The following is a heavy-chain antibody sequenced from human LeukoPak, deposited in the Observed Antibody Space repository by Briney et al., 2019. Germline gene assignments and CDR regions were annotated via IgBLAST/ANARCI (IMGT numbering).Heavy chain of an antibody. CDR1: GYTFTSYG. V-gene: IGHV1-18*01. D-gene: IGHD2-2*01. Sequence: ASVKVSCTASGYTFTSYGISWVRQAPGQGLEWMGWISAYNGNTNYAQKLQGRVTMTTDTSTSTAYMELRSLRSDDTAVYYCARADQRLPQRYCSSTSCPITWEPGVYWGQGTLVTVSS. CDR3: ARADQRLPQRYCSSTSCPITWEPGVY. J-gene: IGHJ4*02. CDR2: ISAYNGNT.